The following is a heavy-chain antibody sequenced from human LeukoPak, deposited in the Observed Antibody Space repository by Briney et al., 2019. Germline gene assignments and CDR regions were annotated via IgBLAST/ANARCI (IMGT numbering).Heavy chain of an antibody. CDR1: GFTFSSYI. V-gene: IGHV3-21*05. J-gene: IGHJ4*02. D-gene: IGHD3-22*01. CDR2: ISSSSSYT. CDR3: ARDLYYYDSSGYKLDY. Sequence: GGSLRLSCAASGFTFSSYIMHWVRQAPGKGLEWVSYISSSSSYTNYADSVKGRFSISRDNAKNSLYLQMNSLRAEDTAVYYCARDLYYYDSSGYKLDYWGQGTLVTVSS.